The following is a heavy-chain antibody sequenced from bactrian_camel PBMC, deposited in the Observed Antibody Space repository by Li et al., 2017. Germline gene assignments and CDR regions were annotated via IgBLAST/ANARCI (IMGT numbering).Heavy chain of an antibody. D-gene: IGHD4*01. CDR2: IDSDGRT. CDR1: GYTFDNFC. Sequence: QLVESGGGSVQAGGSLRLSCTASGYTFDNFCLAWFRQAPGKEREGVADIDSDGRTDYADFVKGRFTISKDNAKKIVYLQMNNLEPEDTAMYSCAIYGGLRRLCPRLDLFDSGHVPYRGQGTQVTVS. CDR3: AIYGGLRRLCPRLDLFDSGHVPY. V-gene: IGHV3S55*01. J-gene: IGHJ4*01.